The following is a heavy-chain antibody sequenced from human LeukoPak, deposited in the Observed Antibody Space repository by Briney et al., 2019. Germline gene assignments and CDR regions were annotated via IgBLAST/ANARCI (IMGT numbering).Heavy chain of an antibody. V-gene: IGHV4-59*08. Sequence: SETLSLTCTVSGGSISSYYWSWIRQPPGKGLEWIGYIYYSGSTNYDPSLKSRVTISVDTSKNQFSLKLSSVTAADTAVYYCARLVGQQLTNNWFDPWGQGTLVTVSS. CDR3: ARLVGQQLTNNWFDP. CDR2: IYYSGST. J-gene: IGHJ5*02. D-gene: IGHD6-13*01. CDR1: GGSISSYY.